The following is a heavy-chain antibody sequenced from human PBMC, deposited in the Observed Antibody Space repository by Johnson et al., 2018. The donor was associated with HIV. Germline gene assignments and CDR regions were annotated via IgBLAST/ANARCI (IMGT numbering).Heavy chain of an antibody. CDR2: SNSDGSST. V-gene: IGHV3-74*01. J-gene: IGHJ3*02. D-gene: IGHD3-16*01. CDR1: GFIFSRSW. CDR3: AREWGRITFGGVSPRNAFDI. Sequence: VQLVESGGGLVQPGGSLRLSCAASGFIFSRSWMHWVRQVPGKGLVWVSRSNSDGSSTTYADSVKGRFTISRDKAENTLHLQMDSLRAEDTALYYCAREWGRITFGGVSPRNAFDIWGQGTMVTVSS.